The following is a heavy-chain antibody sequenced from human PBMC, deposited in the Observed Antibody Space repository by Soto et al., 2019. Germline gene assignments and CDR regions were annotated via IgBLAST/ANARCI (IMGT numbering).Heavy chain of an antibody. J-gene: IGHJ4*02. CDR3: ARGGHVVVVTAALDY. D-gene: IGHD2-21*02. CDR2: VNPSGGHT. CDR1: GDTFTDYY. V-gene: IGHV1-46*01. Sequence: QVQLVQSGAEVKKPGASVKVSCKASGDTFTDYYIHWVRQAPGQGLEGMGTVNPSGGHTTYAQHFLGRVNKTRGPSAITLYKELNSLTSEDTAVYYCARGGHVVVVTAALDYWGQGTLVTVSS.